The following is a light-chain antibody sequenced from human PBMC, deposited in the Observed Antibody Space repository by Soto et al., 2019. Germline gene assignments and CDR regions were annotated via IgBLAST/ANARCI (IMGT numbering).Light chain of an antibody. J-gene: IGKJ4*01. V-gene: IGKV3-20*01. CDR1: QSVSSSH. CDR2: AAS. Sequence: EVVLTQSPGILSLSPGERATLSCRASQSVSSSHLAWYQQKPGQAPGLLIFAASHRAPGIPDRFSGSGSGTDFTLTITRLEPEDFAVYYCQQYGNSPLTFGGGTRWIS. CDR3: QQYGNSPLT.